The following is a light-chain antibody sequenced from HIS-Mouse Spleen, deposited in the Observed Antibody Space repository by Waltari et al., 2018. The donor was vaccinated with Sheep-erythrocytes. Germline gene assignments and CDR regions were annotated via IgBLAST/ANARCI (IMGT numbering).Light chain of an antibody. J-gene: IGLJ1*01. CDR2: DVS. Sequence: QSALTQPRSVSGSPGQSVTISCTRTSRHFGGYNYVSWYQQHPGKAPKLMIYDVSKRPSGVPDRFSGSKSGNTASLTISGLQAEDEADYYCCSYAGSYNHVFATGTKVTVL. CDR1: SRHFGGYNY. CDR3: CSYAGSYNHV. V-gene: IGLV2-11*01.